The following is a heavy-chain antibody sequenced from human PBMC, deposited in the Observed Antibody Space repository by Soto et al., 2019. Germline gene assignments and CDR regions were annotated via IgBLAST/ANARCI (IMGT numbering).Heavy chain of an antibody. Sequence: ASVKVSCKASDYTFTNYGFSWVRQAPGQGLEWMGWISTYNGHTNYAQRPQDRVTMTTDASTSTAYMELRSLRSDDTAIYYCARATLITLVRGAFEPRHYYSGMDVWGQGTTVTVSS. CDR2: ISTYNGHT. J-gene: IGHJ6*02. V-gene: IGHV1-18*04. CDR1: DYTFTNYG. CDR3: ARATLITLVRGAFEPRHYYSGMDV. D-gene: IGHD3-10*01.